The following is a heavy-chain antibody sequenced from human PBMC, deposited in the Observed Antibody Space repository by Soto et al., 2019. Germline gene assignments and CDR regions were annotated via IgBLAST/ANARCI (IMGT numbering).Heavy chain of an antibody. CDR2: ISAYNGNT. CDR3: ARGSSSWYQDYYYYMDV. D-gene: IGHD6-13*01. Sequence: EASVKVSCKASGYTFTSYGISWVRQAPGQGLEWMGWISAYNGNTNYAQELQGRVTMTTDTSTSTAYMELRSLRSDDTAVYYCARGSSSWYQDYYYYMDVWGKGTTVTVSS. CDR1: GYTFTSYG. V-gene: IGHV1-18*01. J-gene: IGHJ6*03.